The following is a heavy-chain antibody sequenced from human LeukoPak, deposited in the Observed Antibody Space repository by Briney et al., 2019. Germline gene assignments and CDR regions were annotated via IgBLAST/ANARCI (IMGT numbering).Heavy chain of an antibody. V-gene: IGHV3-23*01. D-gene: IGHD3-22*01. CDR2: ISGSGGST. Sequence: GGSLRLSCAASGFTFSSYAMSWVRQAPGKGLEWVSAISGSGGSTYYADSVKGRFTISRDNSKNTLYLQMNSLRAEDAAVYYCAKEPDSSGYYYGTHFDYWGQGTLVTVSS. J-gene: IGHJ4*02. CDR3: AKEPDSSGYYYGTHFDY. CDR1: GFTFSSYA.